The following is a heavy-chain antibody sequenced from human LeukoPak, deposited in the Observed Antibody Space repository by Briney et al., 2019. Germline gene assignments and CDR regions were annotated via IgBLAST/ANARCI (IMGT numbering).Heavy chain of an antibody. CDR3: AKGGYYDSSGYPFDY. Sequence: ASVKVSCKASGYTFTSYGISWVRQAPGQGLEWMGWISAYNGNTNYAQKLQGRVTMTTDTSASTAYMELRSLRSDDTAVYYCAKGGYYDSSGYPFDYWGQGTLVTVSS. J-gene: IGHJ4*02. D-gene: IGHD3-22*01. V-gene: IGHV1-18*01. CDR2: ISAYNGNT. CDR1: GYTFTSYG.